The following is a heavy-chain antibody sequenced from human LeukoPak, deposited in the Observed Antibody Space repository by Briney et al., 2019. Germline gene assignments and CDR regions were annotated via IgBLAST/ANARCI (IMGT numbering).Heavy chain of an antibody. Sequence: PSETLSLTCTVSGGSISSSSYYWGWIRQPPGKGLEWIGSIYYSGSTYYNPSLKSRVTISVDTSKNQFSLKLSSVTAADTAVYYCARGREDYHFWSGLSWSYYYMDVWGKGTTVTVSS. D-gene: IGHD3-3*01. CDR2: IYYSGST. CDR1: GGSISSSSYY. V-gene: IGHV4-39*01. CDR3: ARGREDYHFWSGLSWSYYYMDV. J-gene: IGHJ6*03.